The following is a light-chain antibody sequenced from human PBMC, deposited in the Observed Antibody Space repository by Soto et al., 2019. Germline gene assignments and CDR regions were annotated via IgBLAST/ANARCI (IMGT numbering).Light chain of an antibody. V-gene: IGLV1-40*01. CDR1: SSNIGAGYD. CDR2: VNN. J-gene: IGLJ3*02. Sequence: QAVLTQPPSVSGAPGQSVTISCTGSSSNIGAGYDVHWYQQVTGTAPKLLIYVNNNRPSGVPDRFSGSKSGTSASLVITGLQAEDAADYYCQSYDSSLSASVFGGGTKLTVL. CDR3: QSYDSSLSASV.